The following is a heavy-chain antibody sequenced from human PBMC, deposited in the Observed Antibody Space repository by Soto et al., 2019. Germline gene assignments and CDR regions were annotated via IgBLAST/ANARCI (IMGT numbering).Heavy chain of an antibody. CDR3: ARGVSSWFGDY. CDR1: GGSISSGGYS. V-gene: IGHV4-30-2*01. Sequence: TLSLTCAVSGGSISSGGYSWSWIRQPPGKGLEWIGYIYHSGSTYYNPSLKSRVTISVDRSKNQFSLKLSSVTAADTAVYYCARGVSSWFGDYWGQGTLVTVSS. CDR2: IYHSGST. J-gene: IGHJ4*02. D-gene: IGHD3-10*01.